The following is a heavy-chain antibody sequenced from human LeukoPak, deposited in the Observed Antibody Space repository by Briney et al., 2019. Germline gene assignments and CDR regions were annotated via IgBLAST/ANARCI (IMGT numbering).Heavy chain of an antibody. CDR2: IKEDGSAK. D-gene: IGHD6-13*01. V-gene: IGHV3-7*01. Sequence: GGSLRLSCAASGFTFSSYSMNWVRQAPGKGLEWVANIKEDGSAKYYVDSVKGRFTISRDNAKNSLYLQMNSLRDEDTAVYYCARDASSWDYWGQGTPVTVSS. CDR1: GFTFSSYS. J-gene: IGHJ4*02. CDR3: ARDASSWDY.